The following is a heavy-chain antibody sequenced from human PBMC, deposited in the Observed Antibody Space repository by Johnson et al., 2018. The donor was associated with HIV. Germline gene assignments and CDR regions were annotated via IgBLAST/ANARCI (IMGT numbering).Heavy chain of an antibody. CDR2: IYSGGST. V-gene: IGHV3-66*01. CDR3: ARSPGEADAFDI. Sequence: EVQLVESGGGVVQPGGSLRLSCAASVFTVSSNYMSWVSQAPGKGLEWVSVIYSGGSTYYADSVKGRFTISRDNSKNTLYLQMNSLRAEDTAMYYCARSPGEADAFDIWGQGTMVTVSS. D-gene: IGHD3-10*01. J-gene: IGHJ3*02. CDR1: VFTVSSNY.